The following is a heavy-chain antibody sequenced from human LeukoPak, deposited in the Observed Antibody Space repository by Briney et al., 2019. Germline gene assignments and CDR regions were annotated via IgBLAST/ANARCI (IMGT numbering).Heavy chain of an antibody. CDR1: GYTFTGHY. CDR2: MNPNSGGT. Sequence: ASVKVSCKASGYTFTGHYMHWVRQAPGQGPEWMGWMNPNSGGTKYAQKLQGRVTMTRDTSISTAYMELSGLRFDDTAVYYCARPRTSGWIHDVYDIWGQGTMVTVPS. CDR3: ARPRTSGWIHDVYDI. V-gene: IGHV1-2*02. D-gene: IGHD6-19*01. J-gene: IGHJ3*02.